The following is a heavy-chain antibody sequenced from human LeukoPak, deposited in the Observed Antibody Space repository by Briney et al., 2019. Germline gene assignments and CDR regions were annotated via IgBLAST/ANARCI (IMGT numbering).Heavy chain of an antibody. CDR2: INHSGST. V-gene: IGHV4-39*07. CDR1: GGSISSGSYY. J-gene: IGHJ3*02. Sequence: SETLSLTCTVSGGSISSGSYYWSWIRQPPGKGLEWIGEINHSGSTNYNPSLKSRVTISVDTSKNQFSLKLSSVTAADTAVYYCAIGRPDYAEDAFDIWGQGTMVTVSS. D-gene: IGHD4-17*01. CDR3: AIGRPDYAEDAFDI.